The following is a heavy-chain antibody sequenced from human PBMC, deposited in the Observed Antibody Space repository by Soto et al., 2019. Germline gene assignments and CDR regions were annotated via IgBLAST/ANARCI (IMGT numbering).Heavy chain of an antibody. J-gene: IGHJ6*02. Sequence: SETLSLTCTVSGGSISSSSDYWGWIRQPPGKGLEWIGSIYYSGSTNYNPSLKSRATISVDTSKNQFSLKLSSVTAADTAVYYCARVTYYYGSNYGMDVWGQGTTVTVSS. V-gene: IGHV4-39*07. D-gene: IGHD3-10*01. CDR1: GGSISSSSDY. CDR3: ARVTYYYGSNYGMDV. CDR2: IYYSGST.